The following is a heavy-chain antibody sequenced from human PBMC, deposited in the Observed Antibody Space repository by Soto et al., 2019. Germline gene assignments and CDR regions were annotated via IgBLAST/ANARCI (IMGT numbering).Heavy chain of an antibody. CDR3: ARDLTPPRGMDV. J-gene: IGHJ6*02. V-gene: IGHV3-33*01. CDR1: GFTFSSYG. Sequence: QVQLVESGGGVVQPGRSLRLSCAASGFTFSSYGMHWVRQAPGKGLEWVAVIWYDGSNKYYADSVKGRFTISRDNSKNTLYLQMNSLRAEDTAVYYCARDLTPPRGMDVWGQGTTVTVSS. CDR2: IWYDGSNK.